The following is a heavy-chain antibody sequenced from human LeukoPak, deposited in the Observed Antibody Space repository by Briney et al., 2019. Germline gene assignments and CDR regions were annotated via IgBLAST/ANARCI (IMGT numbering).Heavy chain of an antibody. Sequence: PGGSLRLSCAASGFTFSSYAMHWVRQAPGKGLEWVAVISYDGSNKYYADSVKGRFTISRDNSKNTLYLQMNSLRAEDTAVYYCARADCSSTSCYRVDYWGQGTLVTVSS. V-gene: IGHV3-30-3*01. D-gene: IGHD2-2*02. J-gene: IGHJ4*02. CDR2: ISYDGSNK. CDR1: GFTFSSYA. CDR3: ARADCSSTSCYRVDY.